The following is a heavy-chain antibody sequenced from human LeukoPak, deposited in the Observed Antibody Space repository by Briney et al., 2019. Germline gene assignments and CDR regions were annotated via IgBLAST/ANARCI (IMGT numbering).Heavy chain of an antibody. J-gene: IGHJ4*02. CDR1: GFTFSSYW. CDR2: IKQDGSEK. CDR3: ARDEGYYYDSSGYYLFDY. V-gene: IGHV3-7*01. D-gene: IGHD3-22*01. Sequence: GGSLRLSCAASGFTFSSYWMSWVRQAPGKGLEWVANIKQDGSEKYYVDSVKGRFTISRDNAKNSLYLQMNSLRADDTAVYYCARDEGYYYDSSGYYLFDYWGQGTLVTVCS.